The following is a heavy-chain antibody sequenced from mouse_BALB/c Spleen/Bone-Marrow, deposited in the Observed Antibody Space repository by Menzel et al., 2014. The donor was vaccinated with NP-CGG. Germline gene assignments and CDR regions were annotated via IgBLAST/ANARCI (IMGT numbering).Heavy chain of an antibody. J-gene: IGHJ4*01. CDR1: GFTFSSLG. V-gene: IGHV5-17*02. Sequence: EVKLMESGGGLVQPGGSRKLSCAASGFTFSSLGMHWVRQAPEKGLEWVAYISSGSSTIYYADTVKGRFTISRDNPKNTLFLQMTRLRSEDTAMYYCARSGYYGSSPYYAMDYWGQGTSVTVSS. CDR2: ISSGSSTI. D-gene: IGHD1-1*01. CDR3: ARSGYYGSSPYYAMDY.